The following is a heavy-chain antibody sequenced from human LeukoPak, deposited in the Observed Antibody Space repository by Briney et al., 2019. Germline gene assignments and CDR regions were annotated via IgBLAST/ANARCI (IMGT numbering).Heavy chain of an antibody. CDR2: ISYDGSNE. CDR3: AKGGHYSFFDY. V-gene: IGHV3-30*18. D-gene: IGHD4-11*01. CDR1: GFTFSTYG. J-gene: IGHJ4*02. Sequence: AGGSLRLSCAASGFTFSTYGMHWVRQAPGKGLEWVAVISYDGSNEYYADSVKGRFTISRDNSKNTHYLQMSSLRAEDTGIYYCAKGGHYSFFDYWGQGTLVTVSS.